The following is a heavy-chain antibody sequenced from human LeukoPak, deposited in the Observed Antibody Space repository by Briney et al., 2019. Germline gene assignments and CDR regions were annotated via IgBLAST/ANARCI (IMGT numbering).Heavy chain of an antibody. Sequence: SETLSLTCIVSGGSISRSSYYWGWLRQPPGKGLEWIGSISDSGSTYYSPSLKSRVTISVDTSKNQFSLKLRFVTAADTAVYYCARHGEGRYSGITVFDYWGQGTLVTVSS. V-gene: IGHV4-39*01. CDR1: GGSISRSSYY. J-gene: IGHJ4*02. CDR3: ARHGEGRYSGITVFDY. D-gene: IGHD1-26*01. CDR2: ISDSGST.